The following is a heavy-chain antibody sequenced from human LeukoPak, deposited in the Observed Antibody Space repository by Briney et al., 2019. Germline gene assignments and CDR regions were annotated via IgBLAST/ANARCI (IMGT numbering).Heavy chain of an antibody. CDR1: GGSISSSSYY. V-gene: IGHV4-39*02. Sequence: SETLSLTCTVSGGSISSSSYYWGWIRQPPGKGLEWIGSIYYSGSTYYNPFLKSRVTISVDTSKNQFSLKLSSVTAADTAVYYCARESGDIQDSSSWYVDYWGQGTLVTVSS. CDR3: ARESGDIQDSSSWYVDY. J-gene: IGHJ4*02. CDR2: IYYSGST. D-gene: IGHD6-13*01.